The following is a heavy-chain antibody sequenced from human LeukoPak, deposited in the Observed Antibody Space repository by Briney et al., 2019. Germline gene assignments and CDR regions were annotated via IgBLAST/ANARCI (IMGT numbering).Heavy chain of an antibody. Sequence: SGPALVKPTQTLTLTCTFSGFSLSTSGMRVSWIRQPPGKALEWLARIDWDDDKFYSTSLKTRLTISKDTSKNQVVLTMTNMDPVDTATYYCARSGPDALYCSDGSCYSIAFDIWGQGTMVTVSS. V-gene: IGHV2-70*04. CDR1: GFSLSTSGMR. CDR2: IDWDDDK. J-gene: IGHJ3*02. D-gene: IGHD2-15*01. CDR3: ARSGPDALYCSDGSCYSIAFDI.